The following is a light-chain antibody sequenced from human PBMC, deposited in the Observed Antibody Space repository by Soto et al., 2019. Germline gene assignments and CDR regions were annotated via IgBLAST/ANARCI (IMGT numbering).Light chain of an antibody. J-gene: IGKJ5*01. Sequence: DIQMTPSPSSLSASVGDRVTITCQASQDVSNYLNWYQQKLGKAPKLLIYDASNLETGVPSRFSGSGSGTYFSFTISSLQPEDFATYYCQQYSNLITFGQGTRLEIK. V-gene: IGKV1-33*01. CDR1: QDVSNY. CDR2: DAS. CDR3: QQYSNLIT.